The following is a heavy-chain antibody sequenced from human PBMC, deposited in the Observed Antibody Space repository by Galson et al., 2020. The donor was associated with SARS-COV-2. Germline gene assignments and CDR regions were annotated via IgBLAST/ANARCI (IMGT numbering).Heavy chain of an antibody. J-gene: IGHJ4*02. V-gene: IGHV3-74*01. CDR3: ARGGYSSGWYEIY. Sequence: GGSLRLSCAASGFTFRSYWMHWVRQAPGEGQVWVSDINTDGSRTTYADSVKGRFTISRDNAKNTMFLQMNSLRAEDTAVYYCARGGYSSGWYEIYWGQGTVVTVSS. D-gene: IGHD6-19*01. CDR1: GFTFRSYW. CDR2: INTDGSRT.